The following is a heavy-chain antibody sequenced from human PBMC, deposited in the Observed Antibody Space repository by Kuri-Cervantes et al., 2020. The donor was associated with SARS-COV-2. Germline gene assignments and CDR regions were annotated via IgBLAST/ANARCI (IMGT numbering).Heavy chain of an antibody. V-gene: IGHV1-69*06. Sequence: SVKVSCKASGVTNSNYGINWVRQAPGQGLEWMGGIIPIFGTANYAQKFQGRVTITADKSTSTAYMELSSLRSEDTAVYYCARGSQYYYDSSGYYYVYWGQGTLVTVSS. CDR3: ARGSQYYYDSSGYYYVY. CDR1: GVTNSNYG. CDR2: IIPIFGTA. D-gene: IGHD3-22*01. J-gene: IGHJ4*02.